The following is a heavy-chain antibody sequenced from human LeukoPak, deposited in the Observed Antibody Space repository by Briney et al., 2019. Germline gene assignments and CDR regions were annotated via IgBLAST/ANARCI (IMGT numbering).Heavy chain of an antibody. D-gene: IGHD2-2*03. J-gene: IGHJ4*02. Sequence: RGESLKISCKGSGYSFISYWIGWVRQMPGKGLEWMGISNPGDSDTRYSPSFQGQVTISADKSISTAYLQWSSLKASDTAMYYCARINGYCSSASCSLTFDFWGQGTLVTVST. CDR2: SNPGDSDT. V-gene: IGHV5-51*01. CDR1: GYSFISYW. CDR3: ARINGYCSSASCSLTFDF.